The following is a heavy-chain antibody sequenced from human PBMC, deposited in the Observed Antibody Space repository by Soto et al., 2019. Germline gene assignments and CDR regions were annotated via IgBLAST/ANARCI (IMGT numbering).Heavy chain of an antibody. J-gene: IGHJ4*02. CDR3: AKSQEIGTHFFDS. Sequence: HPGGSLRLSCAASGFTFNNYALTWVRQAPGKGLEWVSTISVSGGTTHYSDSVKGRFTISRDNSKNSLSLQMNSLRAGDMAVYFCAKSQEIGTHFFDSWGQGTQVTVSS. CDR1: GFTFNNYA. V-gene: IGHV3-23*01. CDR2: ISVSGGTT. D-gene: IGHD6-13*01.